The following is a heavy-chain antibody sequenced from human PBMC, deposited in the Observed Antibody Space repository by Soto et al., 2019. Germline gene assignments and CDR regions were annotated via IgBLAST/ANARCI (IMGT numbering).Heavy chain of an antibody. D-gene: IGHD5-12*01. J-gene: IGHJ4*02. Sequence: QVQLVESGGGVVQPGRSLRLSCAASGFTFSSYAMHWVRQAPGKGLEWVAVISYDGSNKYYADSVKGRFTISRDNSKNPVYLQMNSLRAEDTALYYCARDLGYDFTYYFDYWGQGTLVTVSS. CDR3: ARDLGYDFTYYFDY. CDR2: ISYDGSNK. CDR1: GFTFSSYA. V-gene: IGHV3-30-3*01.